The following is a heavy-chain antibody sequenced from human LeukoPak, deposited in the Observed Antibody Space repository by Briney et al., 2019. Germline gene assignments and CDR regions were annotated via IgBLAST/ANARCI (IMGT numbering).Heavy chain of an antibody. CDR2: INPNSGGT. V-gene: IGHV1-2*02. CDR3: ARGPQAAAGMGAFDI. CDR1: GYTFTGYY. D-gene: IGHD6-13*01. Sequence: GASVKVSCKASGYTFTGYYMHWVRQAPGQGLEWMGWINPNSGGTNYAQKFQGRVTMTRDTSISTAYMELSRLRFDDTAVYYCARGPQAAAGMGAFDIWGQGTMVTVSS. J-gene: IGHJ3*02.